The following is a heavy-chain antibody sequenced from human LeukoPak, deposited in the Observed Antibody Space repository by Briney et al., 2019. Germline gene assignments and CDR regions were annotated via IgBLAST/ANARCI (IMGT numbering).Heavy chain of an antibody. CDR3: ARVGYQLLHYYYYYMDV. D-gene: IGHD2-2*01. CDR1: GFTFSDYY. J-gene: IGHJ6*03. CDR2: ISSSGSTM. Sequence: GGSLRLSCAASGFTFSDYYMSWIRQAPGKGLEWVSYISSSGSTMYYADSVKGRFTISRDNAKNSLYLQMNSLRAEDTAVYYCARVGYQLLHYYYYYMDVWGKGTTVTVSS. V-gene: IGHV3-11*04.